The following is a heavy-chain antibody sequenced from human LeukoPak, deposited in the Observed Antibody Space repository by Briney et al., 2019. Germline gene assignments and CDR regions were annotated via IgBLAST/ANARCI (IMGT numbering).Heavy chain of an antibody. V-gene: IGHV4-59*01. CDR3: TREGVRGVIDY. Sequence: KPSETPSPPCTVPGGSISGNFLGWIRQPPGEGLEWIAYIYDSGSTIYNPSLNSRVIISIDTSKNQFSLRLTSVTAADTAVYYCTREGVRGVIDYWGQGTMVTVSS. J-gene: IGHJ4*02. CDR1: GGSISGNF. D-gene: IGHD3-10*01. CDR2: IYDSGST.